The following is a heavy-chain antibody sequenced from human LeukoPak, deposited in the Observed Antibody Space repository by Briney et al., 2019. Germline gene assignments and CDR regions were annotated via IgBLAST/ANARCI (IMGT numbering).Heavy chain of an antibody. CDR2: IWYDGSNK. CDR1: GFTFSSYG. CDR3: ANQITTGYGMDV. V-gene: IGHV3-33*06. Sequence: GGSLRLSCAASGFTFSSYGMHWVRQAPGKGLEWVAVIWYDGSNKYYADSVKGRFTISRDNSKNTLYLQMNSLRAEDTAVYYRANQITTGYGMDVWGQGTTVTVSS. J-gene: IGHJ6*02. D-gene: IGHD3-22*01.